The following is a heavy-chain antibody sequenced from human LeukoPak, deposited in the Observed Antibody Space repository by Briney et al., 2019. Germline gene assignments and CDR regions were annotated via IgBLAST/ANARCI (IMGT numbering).Heavy chain of an antibody. CDR2: IYPGDSDT. CDR3: GTSEGASHFDS. CDR1: GYTFTSYW. D-gene: IGHD1-26*01. Sequence: GESLKISCKGSGYTFTSYWIGWVRQMPGKGLEWMGIIYPGDSDTRYSPSFQGQVTISADKSINTAYLKWSSLKASDTAMYYCGTSEGASHFDSWGQGTLVTVSS. V-gene: IGHV5-51*01. J-gene: IGHJ4*02.